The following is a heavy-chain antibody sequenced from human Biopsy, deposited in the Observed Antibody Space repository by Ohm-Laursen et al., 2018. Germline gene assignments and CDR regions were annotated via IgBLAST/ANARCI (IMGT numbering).Heavy chain of an antibody. V-gene: IGHV3-11*06. D-gene: IGHD3-16*01. CDR2: ISASSSYI. J-gene: IGHJ5*01. Sequence: SLRLSCTASGFIFSDYYMSWIRQAPGKGLEWVSSISASSSYIHYADSVKGRFTVSRDNAKNSLYLQMNSLRAADTAIYYCATELLPPGVGGPWLDSWGQGTPVTVSS. CDR1: GFIFSDYY. CDR3: ATELLPPGVGGPWLDS.